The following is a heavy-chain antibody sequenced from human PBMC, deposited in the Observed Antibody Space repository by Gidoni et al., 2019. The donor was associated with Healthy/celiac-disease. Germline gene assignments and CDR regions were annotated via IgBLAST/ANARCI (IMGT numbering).Heavy chain of an antibody. CDR3: VMGHYDFWSGYYKIGY. V-gene: IGHV3-64D*06. D-gene: IGHD3-3*01. CDR1: VFPFSSCA. CDR2: ISSNGGCT. Sequence: EVQLVEYGGGLVQPGGYLRLSCSASVFPFSSCAMHWVRQGPGKGLEYVSAISSNGGCTYYADSVKGRFTISRDISKNTLYLQMSILRAEDTAVYYCVMGHYDFWSGYYKIGYWGQGTLVTVSS. J-gene: IGHJ4*02.